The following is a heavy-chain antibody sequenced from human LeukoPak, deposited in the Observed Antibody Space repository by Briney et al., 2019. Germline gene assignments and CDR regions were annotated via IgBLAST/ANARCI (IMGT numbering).Heavy chain of an antibody. D-gene: IGHD1-20*01. CDR1: GFTFSNAW. Sequence: GGSLRLSCAASGFTFSNAWMSWVRQAPGKGLEWVDRIKSKTDGGTTDYAAPVKGRFTISRDDSKNTLYLQMNSLKTEDTAVYYCITGYYWKYDYFDYWGQGTLVTVSS. CDR3: ITGYYWKYDYFDY. J-gene: IGHJ4*02. CDR2: IKSKTDGGTT. V-gene: IGHV3-15*01.